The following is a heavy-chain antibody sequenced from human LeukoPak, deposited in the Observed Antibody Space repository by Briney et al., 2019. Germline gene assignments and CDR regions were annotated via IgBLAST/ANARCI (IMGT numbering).Heavy chain of an antibody. CDR3: ARSVGGWFFYYFDY. D-gene: IGHD6-19*01. J-gene: IGHJ4*02. Sequence: GASVKVSFKASGYTFTSYGISWVRQAPGQGLERKGWISAYNGNTNYAQKLQGRVTMTTDTSTSTAYMELRSLRSDDTAVYYCARSVGGWFFYYFDYWGQGTLVTVSS. CDR1: GYTFTSYG. V-gene: IGHV1-18*01. CDR2: ISAYNGNT.